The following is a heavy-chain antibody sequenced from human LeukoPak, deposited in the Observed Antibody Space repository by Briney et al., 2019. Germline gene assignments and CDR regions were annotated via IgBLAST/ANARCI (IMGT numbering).Heavy chain of an antibody. CDR2: IYHSGST. CDR1: TYSISSVYY. Sequence: PSETLSLTCAVSTYSISSVYYWGWIRQLPGKGLEWIGSIYHSGSTYYNPSLKSRVTISVDTSKNQFSLKLSSVTAADTAVYYCAREIIAARPDYFDYWGQGTLVTVSS. V-gene: IGHV4-38-2*02. D-gene: IGHD6-6*01. CDR3: AREIIAARPDYFDY. J-gene: IGHJ4*02.